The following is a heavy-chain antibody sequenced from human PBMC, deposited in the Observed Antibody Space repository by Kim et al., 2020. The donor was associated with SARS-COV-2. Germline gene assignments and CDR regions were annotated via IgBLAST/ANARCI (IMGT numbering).Heavy chain of an antibody. CDR2: IDCGNGNT. J-gene: IGHJ4*02. CDR1: GHFFTRDS. Sequence: ASVKVSCKTSGHFFTRDSIHWVRQAPGQGLEWMGGIDCGNGNTIYSQKFQGRVTFTTDTSASTAYMELSFLRSEDSAVYYCLGRFYFDYWGQGTLVTVSS. V-gene: IGHV1-3*01. D-gene: IGHD7-27*01. CDR3: LGRFYFDY.